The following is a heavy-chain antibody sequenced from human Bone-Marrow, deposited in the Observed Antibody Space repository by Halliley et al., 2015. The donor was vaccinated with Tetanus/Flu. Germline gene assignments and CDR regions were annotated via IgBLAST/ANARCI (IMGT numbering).Heavy chain of an antibody. J-gene: IGHJ6*02. CDR1: GVTLTTYA. CDR2: ISGNGVST. CDR3: AKDKAGDYSNWGGLDYPDYGMDV. D-gene: IGHD4-4*01. Sequence: SGVTLTTYAMSWVRLGPGKRLEWVSGISGNGVSTYYADSVKGRFTISRDNSRNTLYLQMNSLRAEDTAVYYCAKDKAGDYSNWGGLDYPDYGMDVWGQGTTVTVSS. V-gene: IGHV3-23*01.